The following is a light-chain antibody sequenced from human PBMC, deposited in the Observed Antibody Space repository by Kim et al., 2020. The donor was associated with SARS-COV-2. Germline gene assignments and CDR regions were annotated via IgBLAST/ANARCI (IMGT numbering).Light chain of an antibody. J-gene: IGLJ2*01. Sequence: QSIYISCSESTTNIETNTENWYQQLPGAAPKLLIHTNTQRPSGVPHRFSGSRFGTSASLTIGGLQSEDEADYFCAAWDDSPDGYVVFGGGTQLTVL. CDR2: TNT. CDR3: AAWDDSPDGYVV. V-gene: IGLV1-44*01. CDR1: TTNIETNT.